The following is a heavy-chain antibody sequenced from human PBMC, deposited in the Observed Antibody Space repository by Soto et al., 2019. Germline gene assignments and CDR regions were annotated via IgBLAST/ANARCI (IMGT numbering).Heavy chain of an antibody. V-gene: IGHV4-59*01. D-gene: IGHD5-12*01. CDR2: IYYSGST. CDR3: ARASGRDGYNQYYFDY. Sequence: SETLSLTCTVSGGSISSYYWSWIRQPPGKGLEWIGYIYYSGSTNYNPSLKCRVTISVDTSKNQFSLKLSSVTAADTAVYYCARASGRDGYNQYYFDYWGQGTLVTVSS. CDR1: GGSISSYY. J-gene: IGHJ4*02.